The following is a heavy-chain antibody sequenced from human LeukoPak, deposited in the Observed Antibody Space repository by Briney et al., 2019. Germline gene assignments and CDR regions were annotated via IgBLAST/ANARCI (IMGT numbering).Heavy chain of an antibody. CDR2: IYSGGST. V-gene: IGHV3-66*01. Sequence: PGGSLRLSCAASGLTISSYSMNWVRQAPGKGLEWVSVIYSGGSTYYADSVKGRFTISRDNSKNTLYLQMNSLRAEDTAVYYCARDFGEDWYFDLWGRGTLVTVSS. CDR1: GLTISSYS. D-gene: IGHD3-16*01. J-gene: IGHJ2*01. CDR3: ARDFGEDWYFDL.